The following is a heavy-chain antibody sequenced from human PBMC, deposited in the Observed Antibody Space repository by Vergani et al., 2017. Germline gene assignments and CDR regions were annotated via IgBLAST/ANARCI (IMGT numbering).Heavy chain of an antibody. CDR3: TRSECSGTTFYGHYLDL. CDR1: GLTFSDHD. D-gene: IGHD2/OR15-2a*01. CDR2: IKSDGRT. J-gene: IGHJ4*01. Sequence: EVQLVESGGGLVQPGGSLRLSCTTSGLTFSDHDMEWVREAPGKGLEWGSVIKSDGRTSYAESVRGRFTISRDTSRNAVYLQMSTLRVEDTGVYYCTRSECSGTTFYGHYLDLWGHGRLVTVSS. V-gene: IGHV3-66*02.